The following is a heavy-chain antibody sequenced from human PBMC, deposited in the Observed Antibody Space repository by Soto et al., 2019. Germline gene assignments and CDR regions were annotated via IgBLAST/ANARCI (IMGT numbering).Heavy chain of an antibody. Sequence: QVQLVESGGGVVQPGRSLRLSCAASGYIFSNYGMHWVRQAPGKGLEGVAVTSYDGSKKYYADSVKGRFTISKDNSKNTVYLQMNSLRIGDTAVYYCAKWGLSGHGMDVWGQGTTVTVSS. V-gene: IGHV3-30*18. CDR3: AKWGLSGHGMDV. CDR1: GYIFSNYG. D-gene: IGHD7-27*01. J-gene: IGHJ6*02. CDR2: TSYDGSKK.